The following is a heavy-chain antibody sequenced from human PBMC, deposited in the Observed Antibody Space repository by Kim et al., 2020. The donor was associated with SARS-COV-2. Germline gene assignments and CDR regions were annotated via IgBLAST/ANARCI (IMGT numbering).Heavy chain of an antibody. J-gene: IGHJ6*02. CDR3: ARDRGSLSGMDV. CDR2: IIPIFGTT. Sequence: SVKVSCKASGGTFSQYGISWVRQAPGQGLEWMGAIIPIFGTTHYAPKFQGRVTITADEFTNRANMELTSLTSGDTAVYYCARDRGSLSGMDVWGQGTTVTVTS. CDR1: GGTFSQYG. V-gene: IGHV1-69*13. D-gene: IGHD2-15*01.